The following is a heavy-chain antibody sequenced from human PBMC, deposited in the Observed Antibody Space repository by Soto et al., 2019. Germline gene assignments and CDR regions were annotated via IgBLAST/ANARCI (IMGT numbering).Heavy chain of an antibody. Sequence: SETLSLTCTVSGASISSSRSYWGWLRQPPGKGLEWIGSVYYSGSTYYSPSLESRLTISVDKSKNQFSLKLSSVTAADTAVYYCARDYDILTGYYYYGMDVWGQGTTVTVS. J-gene: IGHJ6*02. D-gene: IGHD3-9*01. V-gene: IGHV4-39*07. CDR2: VYYSGST. CDR1: GASISSSRSY. CDR3: ARDYDILTGYYYYGMDV.